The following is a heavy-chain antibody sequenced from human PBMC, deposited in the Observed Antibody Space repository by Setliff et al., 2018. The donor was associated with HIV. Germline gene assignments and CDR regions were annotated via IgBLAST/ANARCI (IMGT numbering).Heavy chain of an antibody. D-gene: IGHD6-13*01. CDR3: ARCPSNHLTEAGKKTFYYYYMDA. V-gene: IGHV4-61*02. CDR2: VYSNGDT. J-gene: IGHJ6*03. CDR1: GDSISRGPYY. Sequence: LSLTCTVSGDSISRGPYYWSWIRQSAGRGLEWIGRVYSNGDTNYNPSLKSRVTISVDTSKNQFSLKLSSVTAADTAVYYCARCPSNHLTEAGKKTFYYYYMDAWGKGTTVTVSS.